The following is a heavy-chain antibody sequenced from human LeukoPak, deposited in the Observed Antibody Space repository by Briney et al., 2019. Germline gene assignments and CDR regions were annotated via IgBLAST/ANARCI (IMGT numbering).Heavy chain of an antibody. V-gene: IGHV3-23*01. CDR1: GFTFSSYA. CDR2: ISGSDGYT. Sequence: PGGSLRLSCGASGFTFSSYAMSWVRQAPGKGLEWVSGISGSDGYTYYADSVKGRFTISRDNSKNTLSLQMNSLRAEDTALYYCAKDLHYGAFGYWGQGTLVTVSS. J-gene: IGHJ4*02. CDR3: AKDLHYGAFGY. D-gene: IGHD3-16*01.